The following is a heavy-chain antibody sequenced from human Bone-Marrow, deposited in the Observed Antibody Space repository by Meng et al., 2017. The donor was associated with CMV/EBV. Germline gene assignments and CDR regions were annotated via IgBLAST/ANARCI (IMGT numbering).Heavy chain of an antibody. V-gene: IGHV3-7*03. J-gene: IGHJ4*02. D-gene: IGHD3-9*01. Sequence: GGSLRLSCAASGFTFSSYWMSWVRQAPGKGLERVANIKQDGSEKYYVDSVKGRFTISRDNAKNSLYLQMNSLRAEDTAVYYCASGMYFDWLLLSPVWSLDYWGQGTLVTVSS. CDR3: ASGMYFDWLLLSPVWSLDY. CDR1: GFTFSSYW. CDR2: IKQDGSEK.